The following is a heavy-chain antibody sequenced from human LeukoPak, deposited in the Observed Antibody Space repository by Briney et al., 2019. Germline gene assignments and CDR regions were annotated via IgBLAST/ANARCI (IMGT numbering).Heavy chain of an antibody. D-gene: IGHD6-6*01. CDR3: ARHSTIPIIAARY. CDR2: IYYSGSA. J-gene: IGHJ4*02. Sequence: PSETLSLTCTVSGGSISSSGYYWGWIRQPPGKGLEWIGSIYYSGSAYYNPSLKSRVTISVDTAKNQFSLKLNSVTAADTAVYHCARHSTIPIIAARYWGQGTLVTVSS. CDR1: GGSISSSGYY. V-gene: IGHV4-39*01.